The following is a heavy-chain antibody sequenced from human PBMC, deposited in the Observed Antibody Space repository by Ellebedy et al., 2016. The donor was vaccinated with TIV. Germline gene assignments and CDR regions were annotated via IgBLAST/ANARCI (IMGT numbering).Heavy chain of an antibody. Sequence: GESLKISCAASGFTVSSNYMSWVRQAPGKGLEWVSVIYSGGSTYYADSVKGRFTISRDNSKNTLYLQMNSLRAEDTAVYYCAATSYSSSLNFDYWGQGTLVTVSS. CDR2: IYSGGST. CDR1: GFTVSSNY. CDR3: AATSYSSSLNFDY. J-gene: IGHJ4*02. D-gene: IGHD6-13*01. V-gene: IGHV3-53*01.